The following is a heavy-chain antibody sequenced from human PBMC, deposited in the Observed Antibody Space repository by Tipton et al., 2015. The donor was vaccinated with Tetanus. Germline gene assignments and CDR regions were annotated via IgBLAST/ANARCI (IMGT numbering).Heavy chain of an antibody. D-gene: IGHD3-22*01. V-gene: IGHV4-30-4*01. CDR2: ISHSGTT. J-gene: IGHJ4*02. CDR3: ARDRRDFAYDSRGFYSPLYYFDN. Sequence: TLFLTCTVSGGSISSDAHYWSWIRQAPGKGLEWLGYISHSGTTNYNPSLMSRVTLSLDTARGQFSLKLTSVTAADAAVYFCARDRRDFAYDSRGFYSPLYYFDNWGQGVRVTVSS. CDR1: GGSISSDAHY.